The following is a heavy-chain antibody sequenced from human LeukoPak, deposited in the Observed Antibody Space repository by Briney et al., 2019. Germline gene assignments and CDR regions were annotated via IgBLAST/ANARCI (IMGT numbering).Heavy chain of an antibody. Sequence: GGSLRLSCAASGFTFDDYAMHWVRQAPGKGLEWVSGISWNRITIGYADSVKGRFTISRDNAKNSLYLQMNSLRAEDTAIYYCTRVGYIDEGIDYWGQGTLVTVSS. CDR3: TRVGYIDEGIDY. V-gene: IGHV3-9*01. CDR1: GFTFDDYA. J-gene: IGHJ4*02. D-gene: IGHD5-24*01. CDR2: ISWNRITI.